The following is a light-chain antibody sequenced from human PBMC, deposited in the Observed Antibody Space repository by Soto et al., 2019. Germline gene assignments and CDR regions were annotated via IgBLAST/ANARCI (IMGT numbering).Light chain of an antibody. V-gene: IGLV2-14*01. CDR2: EVT. CDR3: GSYASATLI. CDR1: NSDIGAYDY. J-gene: IGLJ2*01. Sequence: QSVLTQPASVSGSPGQSITISCTGSNSDIGAYDYVSWYQQHPGKPPTLLIYEVTFRPSGVPNRFSGSESGNTATLTISGLLTEDEADYYCGSYASATLIFGGGTKVTVL.